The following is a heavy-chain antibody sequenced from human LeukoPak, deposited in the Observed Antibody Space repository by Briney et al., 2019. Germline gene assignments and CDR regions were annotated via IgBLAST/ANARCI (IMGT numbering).Heavy chain of an antibody. Sequence: GGSLTLSCAASGFTFSNYAMIWVRQAPGKGLEWVSGISSSGDKMFYADSVKGRFAISRDNSKNTLYLLMNSLRVEDTAVYYCAKQYDCSDWGQGTLVTVSS. CDR1: GFTFSNYA. D-gene: IGHD3-22*01. CDR3: AKQYDCSD. CDR2: ISSSGDKM. V-gene: IGHV3-23*01. J-gene: IGHJ4*02.